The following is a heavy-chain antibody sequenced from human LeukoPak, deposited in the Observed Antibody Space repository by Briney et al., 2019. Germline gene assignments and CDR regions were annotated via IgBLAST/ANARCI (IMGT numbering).Heavy chain of an antibody. D-gene: IGHD3-22*01. Sequence: SETLSLTCIVSGGSINTYYWSWFRQALGQGLEWAGQIYYSGSTNYNPSLQSRVIISVDTSKNQFSLKLRSVTAADTAVYYCARRQYYDSSGYWYYFDYWGQGTLVTVSS. J-gene: IGHJ4*02. CDR1: GGSINTYY. CDR2: IYYSGST. CDR3: ARRQYYDSSGYWYYFDY. V-gene: IGHV4-59*08.